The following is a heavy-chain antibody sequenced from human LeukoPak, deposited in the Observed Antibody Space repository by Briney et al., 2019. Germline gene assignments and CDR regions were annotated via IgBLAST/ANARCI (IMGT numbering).Heavy chain of an antibody. J-gene: IGHJ4*02. CDR3: ARDFGFYDSSGYYPAGFDY. V-gene: IGHV3-21*01. Sequence: NTGGSLRLSCAASGFTFSNYAMNWVRQAPGKGLEWVSSISSSSSDIYYADSVKGRFTISRDNAKNSLYLQMNSLRAEDTAVYYCARDFGFYDSSGYYPAGFDYWGQGTLVTVSS. D-gene: IGHD3-22*01. CDR1: GFTFSNYA. CDR2: ISSSSSDI.